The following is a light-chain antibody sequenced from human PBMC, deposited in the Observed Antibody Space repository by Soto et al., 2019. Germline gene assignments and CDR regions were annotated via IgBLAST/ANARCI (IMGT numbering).Light chain of an antibody. Sequence: DIQMTQSPSSLSASVGDRVTITCRASQSISSYLNWYQQKPGKAPNLLIYAASSLQSGVPSRFSGGGSGTDFTLTISSLQPEDFATYYCQQSYSTLRTFGQGTKVEIK. J-gene: IGKJ1*01. V-gene: IGKV1-39*01. CDR3: QQSYSTLRT. CDR1: QSISSY. CDR2: AAS.